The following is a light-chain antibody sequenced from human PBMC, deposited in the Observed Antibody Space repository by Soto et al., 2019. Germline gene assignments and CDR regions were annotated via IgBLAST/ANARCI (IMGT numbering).Light chain of an antibody. Sequence: EIVLTQSPGTLSLSPGERATLSCRASQSVSSSYLAWYQQKPGQAPRLLIYGASSRATGIPDRFSGSGSGTAFTLTISRLEPGDFAVYYCQQYDSSPLTFGGGTKVEIK. CDR1: QSVSSSY. V-gene: IGKV3-20*01. CDR3: QQYDSSPLT. J-gene: IGKJ4*01. CDR2: GAS.